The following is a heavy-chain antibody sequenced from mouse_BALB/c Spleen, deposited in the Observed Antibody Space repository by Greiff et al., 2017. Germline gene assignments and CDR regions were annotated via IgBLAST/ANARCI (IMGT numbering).Heavy chain of an antibody. CDR2: ISSGGGNT. CDR3: ARNYGSSHWYFDV. Sequence: EVQGVESGGGLVKPGGSLKLSCAASGFTFSSYTMSWVRQTPEKRLEWVATISSGGGNTYYPDSVKGRFTISRDNAKNNLYLQMSSLRSEDTALYYCARNYGSSHWYFDVWGAGTTVTVSS. J-gene: IGHJ1*01. CDR1: GFTFSSYT. V-gene: IGHV5-9*03. D-gene: IGHD1-1*01.